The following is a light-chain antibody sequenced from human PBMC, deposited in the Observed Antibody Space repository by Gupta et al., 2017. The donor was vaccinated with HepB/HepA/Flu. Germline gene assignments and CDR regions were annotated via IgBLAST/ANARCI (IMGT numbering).Light chain of an antibody. Sequence: DTVMTQSPLSLPVTPGEPASISCRSSQSLQHSNGYNYLDWYLQKPGQSPQLLIYLGSNRASGVPDRFSGSGSGTDFTLKISRVEAEDIGVYYCRQGLQAPRTFGQGTKVEIK. V-gene: IGKV2-28*01. J-gene: IGKJ2*01. CDR3: RQGLQAPRT. CDR1: QSLQHSNGYNY. CDR2: LGS.